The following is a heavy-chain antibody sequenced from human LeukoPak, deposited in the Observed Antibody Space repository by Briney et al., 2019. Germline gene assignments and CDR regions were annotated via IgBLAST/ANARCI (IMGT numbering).Heavy chain of an antibody. CDR3: ASRYSSSSFSY. CDR2: ISKDGSNE. V-gene: IGHV3-30*03. Sequence: GGSLRLSCAASGFTFSSYGLHWVRQAPGKGLECVAVISKDGSNEHYADPGKGRFTISRDNSKNTLYLQMNSLRAGDTAVYYCASRYSSSSFSYWGQGTLVTVSS. D-gene: IGHD6-6*01. CDR1: GFTFSSYG. J-gene: IGHJ4*02.